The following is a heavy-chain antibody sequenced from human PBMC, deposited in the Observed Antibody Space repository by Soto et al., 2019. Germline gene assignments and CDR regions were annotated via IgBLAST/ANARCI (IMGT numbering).Heavy chain of an antibody. J-gene: IGHJ4*02. CDR1: GFTFSSYW. D-gene: IGHD3-10*01. CDR2: INSDGSST. CDR3: VRGLAYYYGSGSYYSFDY. V-gene: IGHV3-74*01. Sequence: PGESLKISCAASGFTFSSYWMHWVRQAPGKGLVWVSRINSDGSSTSYADSVKGRFTISRDNAKNTLYLQMNSLRAEDTAVYYCVRGLAYYYGSGSYYSFDYWGQGTLVTVSS.